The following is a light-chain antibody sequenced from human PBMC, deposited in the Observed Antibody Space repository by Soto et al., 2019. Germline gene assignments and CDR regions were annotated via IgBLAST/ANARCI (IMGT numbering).Light chain of an antibody. J-gene: IGKJ4*01. CDR2: ATS. V-gene: IGKV1-27*01. Sequence: DVQMTQSPSSLSAFVGDRVTITCRASQGFAPYLAWFQQKPGKVPKLLIYATSTLQSGVPSRFSGSGSGTDFTLTISSLQPEDIGTYYCQKYNSAPLTFGGGTKVEIK. CDR1: QGFAPY. CDR3: QKYNSAPLT.